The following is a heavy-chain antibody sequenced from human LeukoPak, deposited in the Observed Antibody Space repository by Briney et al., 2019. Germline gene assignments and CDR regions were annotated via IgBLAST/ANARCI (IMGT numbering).Heavy chain of an antibody. CDR3: ARCLGGDYVSDTYWYFDL. V-gene: IGHV3-53*01. J-gene: IGHJ2*01. D-gene: IGHD4-17*01. CDR1: GFPVSSYY. Sequence: GGSLRLSCAASGFPVSSYYMSWVRQAPGKGLEWVSVIYIGGRTYYADSVTGRFTISRDNSKNTLYLQMNSLRAEDTAVYYCARCLGGDYVSDTYWYFDLWGRGTPVTVSS. CDR2: IYIGGRT.